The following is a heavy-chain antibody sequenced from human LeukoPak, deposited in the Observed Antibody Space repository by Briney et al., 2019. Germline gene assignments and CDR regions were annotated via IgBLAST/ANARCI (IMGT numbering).Heavy chain of an antibody. CDR3: AKDRVAVAGRAYFDY. CDR1: GFTFSSYG. CDR2: IWYDGSNK. V-gene: IGHV3-33*06. D-gene: IGHD6-19*01. J-gene: IGHJ4*02. Sequence: PGRSLRLSCAASGFTFSSYGMHWVRQAPGKGLEWVAVIWYDGSNKYCADSVKGRFTISRDNSKNTLYLQMNSLRAEDTAVYYCAKDRVAVAGRAYFDYWGQGTLVTVSS.